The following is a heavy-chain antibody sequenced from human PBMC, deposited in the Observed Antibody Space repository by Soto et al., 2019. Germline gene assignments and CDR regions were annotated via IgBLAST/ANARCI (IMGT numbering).Heavy chain of an antibody. CDR3: ARVSWRIHYYYYYMDV. D-gene: IGHD2-8*01. CDR2: ITDSGST. CDR1: VGSFSGYY. V-gene: IGHV4-34*01. Sequence: QVQLQQWGAGLLKPSETLSLTCAVHVGSFSGYYWTWIRQPPGKGLEGFGEITDSGSTDYNPSLKSRVTISLATSKNQFSLQLNSVTAADTAVYYCARVSWRIHYYYYYMDVWGKGTTVTVSS. J-gene: IGHJ6*03.